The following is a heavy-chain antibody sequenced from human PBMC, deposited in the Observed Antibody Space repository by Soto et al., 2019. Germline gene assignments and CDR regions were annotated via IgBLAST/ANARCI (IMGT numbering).Heavy chain of an antibody. V-gene: IGHV3-23*01. Sequence: GGPQRHSWSASGINFNIYAMSWVLKAPGKGLEWVSAMHGDRSGMYYTDSVKARFTISRENSKNTLYLQMNSLRAEDTAVYYCARGEQQIYWFFDLWGRGTLVT. CDR3: ARGEQQIYWFFDL. CDR1: GINFNIYA. CDR2: MHGDRSGM. D-gene: IGHD6-13*01. J-gene: IGHJ2*01.